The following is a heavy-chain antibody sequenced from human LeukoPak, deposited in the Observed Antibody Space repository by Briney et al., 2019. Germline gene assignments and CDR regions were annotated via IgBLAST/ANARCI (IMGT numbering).Heavy chain of an antibody. CDR3: ASTPGDATSDAFDI. J-gene: IGHJ3*02. CDR1: GFTVSSNY. Sequence: PGGSLLLSCAASGFTVSSNYMSWVRQAPGKGLEWVSVIYSGGSTYYADSVKGRFTISRDNSKNTLYLQMNSLRAEDTAVYYCASTPGDATSDAFDIWGQGTMVTVSS. CDR2: IYSGGST. V-gene: IGHV3-66*01. D-gene: IGHD2-15*01.